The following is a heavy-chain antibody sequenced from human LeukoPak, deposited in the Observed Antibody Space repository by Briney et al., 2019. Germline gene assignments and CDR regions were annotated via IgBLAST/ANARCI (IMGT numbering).Heavy chain of an antibody. CDR3: AKDMKWLVYFWFDP. V-gene: IGHV3-23*01. CDR1: GFTFSSYA. CDR2: ISGSGGST. J-gene: IGHJ5*02. Sequence: GGSLRLSCAVSGFTFSSYAMSWVRQAPGKGLEWVSAISGSGGSTYYADSVKGRFTISRDNSKNTLYLQMNSLRAEDTAVYYCAKDMKWLVYFWFDPWRQGTLVTVSS. D-gene: IGHD6-19*01.